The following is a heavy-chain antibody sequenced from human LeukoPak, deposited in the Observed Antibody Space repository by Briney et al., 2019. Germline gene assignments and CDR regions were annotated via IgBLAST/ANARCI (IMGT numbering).Heavy chain of an antibody. CDR3: ARVCRSSEGYYFDY. CDR1: GFTFSSYS. D-gene: IGHD6-25*01. V-gene: IGHV3-21*01. CDR2: ISSSSSYI. J-gene: IGHJ4*02. Sequence: GGSLRLSCAASGFTFSSYSMNWVRQAPGKGLEWVSSISSSSSYIYYADSVKGRFTISRDNAKNSLYLQMNSLRVEDTAVYYCARVCRSSEGYYFDYWGQGTLVTVSS.